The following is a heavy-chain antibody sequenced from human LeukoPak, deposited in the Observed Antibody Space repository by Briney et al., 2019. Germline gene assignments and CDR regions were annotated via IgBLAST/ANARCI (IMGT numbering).Heavy chain of an antibody. CDR3: ARGHDYDSSVAY. D-gene: IGHD3-22*01. CDR1: GFTVSSNY. CDR2: IYSGGST. Sequence: GGSLRLSCAAYGFTVSSNYMSWVRQAPGKGLEWVSVIYSGGSTYYADSVKGRFTISRDNSKNTVDLQMNSLRAEDTAVYYCARGHDYDSSVAYWGQGTLVTVSS. V-gene: IGHV3-66*01. J-gene: IGHJ4*02.